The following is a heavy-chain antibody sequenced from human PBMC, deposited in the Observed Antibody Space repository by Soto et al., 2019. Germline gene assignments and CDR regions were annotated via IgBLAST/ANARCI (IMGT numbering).Heavy chain of an antibody. Sequence: SETLSLTCTVSGGSMSTYYWSWIRQPPGRGLEWIGYIYYSGSTNYSPSLKSRVTISIDTSKNQFSLQLSSVTAADTAVYYCASHDFWSGYLRGYFDYWSQGTLVTVSS. V-gene: IGHV4-59*08. CDR3: ASHDFWSGYLRGYFDY. CDR1: GGSMSTYY. D-gene: IGHD3-3*01. J-gene: IGHJ4*02. CDR2: IYYSGST.